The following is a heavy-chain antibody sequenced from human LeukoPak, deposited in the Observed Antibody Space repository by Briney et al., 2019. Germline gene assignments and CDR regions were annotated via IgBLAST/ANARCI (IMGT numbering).Heavy chain of an antibody. CDR1: GGSFSGYY. V-gene: IGHV4-34*01. CDR2: INHSGST. D-gene: IGHD1-7*01. CDR3: ARRPGTTSHRRYYYYYYMDV. J-gene: IGHJ6*03. Sequence: SETLSLTCAVYGGSFSGYYWSCIRQPPGKGLEWIGEINHSGSTNYNPSLKSRVTISVDTSKNQFSLKLSSVTAADTAVYYCARRPGTTSHRRYYYYYYMDVWGKGTTVTVSS.